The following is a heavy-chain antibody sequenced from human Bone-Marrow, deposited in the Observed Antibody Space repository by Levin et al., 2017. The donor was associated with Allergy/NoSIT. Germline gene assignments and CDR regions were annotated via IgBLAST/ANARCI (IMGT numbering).Heavy chain of an antibody. CDR2: ISAYNGNT. V-gene: IGHV1-18*01. CDR1: GYTFSAYG. CDR3: ARVTYTSAHYYYFGMDV. J-gene: IGHJ6*02. D-gene: IGHD2-2*01. Sequence: GESLKISCKAFGYTFSAYGITWVRQAPGQGLEWMGWISAYNGNTNYAQKFEGRVTMTTDTSTDTAYMDLRSLTFDDTAVYYCARVTYTSAHYYYFGMDVWGQGTTVTVSS.